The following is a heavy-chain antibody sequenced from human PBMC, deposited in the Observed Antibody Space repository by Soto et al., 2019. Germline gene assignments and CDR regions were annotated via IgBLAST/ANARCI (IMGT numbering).Heavy chain of an antibody. CDR3: ARGLYSSGRTAP. V-gene: IGHV3-21*01. J-gene: IGHJ5*02. Sequence: GGSLRLSCAASGFTFSSYSMNWFRQAPGKGLEWVSSISSSSSYIYYADSVKGRFTISRDNAKNSLYLQMNSLRAEDTAVYYCARGLYSSGRTAPWGQGTLVTVSS. D-gene: IGHD6-19*01. CDR2: ISSSSSYI. CDR1: GFTFSSYS.